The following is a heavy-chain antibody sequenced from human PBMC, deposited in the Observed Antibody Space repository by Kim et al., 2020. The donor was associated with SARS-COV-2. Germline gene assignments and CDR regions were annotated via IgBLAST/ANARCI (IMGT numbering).Heavy chain of an antibody. CDR3: TRGSRYDSSSEGI. V-gene: IGHV4-61*01. Sequence: SETLSLTCTVSGGSVSSGSYYWSWIRQPPGKGLEWIGYISYSGDTDYNPSLKSRVSISVDMSKNQFSLRLNSVTPADTATYYCTRGSRYDSSSEGIWGQGTMVTVSS. CDR1: GGSVSSGSYY. J-gene: IGHJ3*02. D-gene: IGHD6-6*01. CDR2: ISYSGDT.